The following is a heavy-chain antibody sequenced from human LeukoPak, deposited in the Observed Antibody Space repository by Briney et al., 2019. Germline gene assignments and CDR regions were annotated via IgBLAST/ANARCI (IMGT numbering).Heavy chain of an antibody. CDR1: GYTFTGYY. CDR2: INPNSGGT. J-gene: IGHJ6*02. CDR3: ARSVLLWFGELSPKPQGNYYYGMDV. D-gene: IGHD3-10*01. V-gene: IGHV1-2*02. Sequence: ASVTVSCKASGYTFTGYYMHWVRQAPGQGLEWMGWINPNSGGTNYAQKFQGRVTMTRDTSISTAYMELSRLRSDDTAVYYCARSVLLWFGELSPKPQGNYYYGMDVWGQGTTVTVSS.